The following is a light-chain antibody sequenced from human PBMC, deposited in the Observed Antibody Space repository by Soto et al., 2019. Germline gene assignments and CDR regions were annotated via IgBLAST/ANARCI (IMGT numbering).Light chain of an antibody. Sequence: QSALTQPASVSGSPGQSITISCTATSSDVGCYNLVSWYQQHPGKAPKLMIYEGSKRPSGVSNRFSGSKSGNTASLTISGLQAEDEADYYCCSYAGSSTYVFGTGTKLTV. CDR2: EGS. V-gene: IGLV2-23*01. CDR3: CSYAGSSTYV. CDR1: SSDVGCYNL. J-gene: IGLJ1*01.